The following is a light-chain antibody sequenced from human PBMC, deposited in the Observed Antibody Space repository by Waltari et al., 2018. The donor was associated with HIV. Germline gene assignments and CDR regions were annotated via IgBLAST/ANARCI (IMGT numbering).Light chain of an antibody. J-gene: IGLJ1*01. Sequence: QSALTQPPSASGSLGQSVTISCTGTSTDLSGYDYVSCYQQHPGKAPKLLIYEVNKRPSGVPDRFSASRSDNRASLTVSGLQYEDEAEYYCSSYTDFNTPHVFGTGTKVTVL. CDR3: SSYTDFNTPHV. CDR1: STDLSGYDY. V-gene: IGLV2-8*01. CDR2: EVN.